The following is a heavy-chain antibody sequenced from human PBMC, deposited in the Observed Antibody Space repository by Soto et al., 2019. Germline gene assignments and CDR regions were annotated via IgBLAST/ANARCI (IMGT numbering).Heavy chain of an antibody. Sequence: SVKVSCKASGGTFSSYAISWVRQAPGQGLEWMGGIIPIFGTANYAQKFQGRVTITADESTSTAYMELSSLRSEDTAVYYCARDNHYLSYYYGMDVWGQGTTVTVSS. CDR3: ARDNHYLSYYYGMDV. J-gene: IGHJ6*02. D-gene: IGHD3-10*01. CDR2: IIPIFGTA. V-gene: IGHV1-69*13. CDR1: GGTFSSYA.